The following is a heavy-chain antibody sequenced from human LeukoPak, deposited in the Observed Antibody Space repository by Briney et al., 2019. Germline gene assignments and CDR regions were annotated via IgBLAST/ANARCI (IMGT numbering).Heavy chain of an antibody. D-gene: IGHD3-22*01. CDR3: AKGRVRDYYDSSGYYYVLDHY. Sequence: ASVKVSCKASGYKFTDDYMHWVRQAPGQGLEFMGWINPDSGFTNYAQKFKGRVTMTRDTSISTAYLEVRSLTSDDTAVYYCAKGRVRDYYDSSGYYYVLDHYWGQGTLVTVSS. CDR2: INPDSGFT. V-gene: IGHV1-2*02. J-gene: IGHJ4*02. CDR1: GYKFTDDY.